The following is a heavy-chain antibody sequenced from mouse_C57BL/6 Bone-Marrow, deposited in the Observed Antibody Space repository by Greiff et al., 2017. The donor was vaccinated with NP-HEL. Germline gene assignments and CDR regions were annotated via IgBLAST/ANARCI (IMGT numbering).Heavy chain of an antibody. CDR2: ISSGGSYT. CDR1: GFTFSSYG. CDR3: ARPHYYGSSRDWFAY. Sequence: EVQVVESGGDLVKPGGSLKLSCAASGFTFSSYGMSWVRQTPDKRLEWVATISSGGSYTYYPDSVKGRFTISRDNAKNTLYLQMSSLKSEDTAMYYCARPHYYGSSRDWFAYWGQGTLVTVSA. D-gene: IGHD1-1*01. J-gene: IGHJ3*01. V-gene: IGHV5-6*01.